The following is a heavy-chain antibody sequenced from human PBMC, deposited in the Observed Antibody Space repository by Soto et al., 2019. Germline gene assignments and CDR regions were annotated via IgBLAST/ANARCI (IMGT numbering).Heavy chain of an antibody. CDR3: ARDGSDSYGLDV. CDR2: IYNGGNT. J-gene: IGHJ6*02. V-gene: IGHV4-4*07. D-gene: IGHD3-10*01. CDR1: GGSISSYY. Sequence: SETLSLTCTVSGGSISSYYWSWIRQSAGKGLEWIGRIYNGGNTQYNPSLKSRVTMSADTSKNQCSLRLNSVTAADTAVYYCARDGSDSYGLDVWGQGTTVTVSS.